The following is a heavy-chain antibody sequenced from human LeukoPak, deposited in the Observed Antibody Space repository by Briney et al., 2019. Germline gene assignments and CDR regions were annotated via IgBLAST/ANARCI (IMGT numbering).Heavy chain of an antibody. Sequence: GGSLRLSCADSGVTVSNAWMSWVRQAPGKGLEWVGRIKSKTDGGTTDYAAPVKGRFTISRDDSENALHLQMNSLKTEDTAVYYCTTLESYDSSGYYLDYWGQGTLVTVSS. CDR2: IKSKTDGGTT. V-gene: IGHV3-15*01. J-gene: IGHJ4*02. CDR3: TTLESYDSSGYYLDY. D-gene: IGHD3-22*01. CDR1: GVTVSNAW.